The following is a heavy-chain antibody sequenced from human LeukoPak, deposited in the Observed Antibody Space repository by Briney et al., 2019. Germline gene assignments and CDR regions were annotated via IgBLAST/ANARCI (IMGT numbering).Heavy chain of an antibody. CDR2: INHSGST. V-gene: IGHV4-34*01. D-gene: IGHD6-6*01. Sequence: PSGTLSLTCAVYGGSFSGYYWSWIRQPPGKGLEWIGEINHSGSTNYNPSLKSRVTISVDTSKNQFSLKLSSVTAADTAVYYCARGRSIAARTYYYYYGMDVWGQGTTVTVSS. J-gene: IGHJ6*02. CDR3: ARGRSIAARTYYYYYGMDV. CDR1: GGSFSGYY.